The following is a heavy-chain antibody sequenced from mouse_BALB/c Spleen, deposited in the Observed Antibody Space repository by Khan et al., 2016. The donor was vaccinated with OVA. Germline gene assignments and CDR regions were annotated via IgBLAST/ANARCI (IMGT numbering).Heavy chain of an antibody. Sequence: QIQLVQSGPELVKPGASVKISCKASGYTFTDYYINWVKQKPGQGLEWIGWIYPGSGNTKYNEKFKGMATLTVDTSSSTAYMQLSSLTSEDTAVYFWARGGYYGHSLFDYWGQGTTLTVSS. CDR3: ARGGYYGHSLFDY. V-gene: IGHV1-84*02. CDR1: GYTFTDYY. J-gene: IGHJ2*01. CDR2: IYPGSGNT. D-gene: IGHD1-1*01.